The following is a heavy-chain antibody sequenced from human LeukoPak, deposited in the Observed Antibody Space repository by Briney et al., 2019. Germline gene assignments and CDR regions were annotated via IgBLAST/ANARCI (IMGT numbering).Heavy chain of an antibody. CDR1: GYTFTSYY. D-gene: IGHD2-15*01. CDR2: INPSGGST. Sequence: ASVKVSCKASGYTFTSYYMHWVRQAPGQGLEWMGIINPSGGSTSYAQKFQGRVTMTRDTSTSTVYMELSSPRSEDTAVYYCARGDIVVVVAAFFDYWGQGTLVTVSS. CDR3: ARGDIVVVVAAFFDY. J-gene: IGHJ4*02. V-gene: IGHV1-46*01.